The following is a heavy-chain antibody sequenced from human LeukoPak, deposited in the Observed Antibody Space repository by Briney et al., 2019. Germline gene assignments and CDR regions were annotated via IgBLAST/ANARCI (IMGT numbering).Heavy chain of an antibody. D-gene: IGHD3-10*01. CDR2: ISGSGGST. CDR3: AKDRGFGEPYYYYGMDV. V-gene: IGHV3-23*01. CDR1: GFTFSSYA. J-gene: IGHJ6*02. Sequence: GGSLRLTCAASGFTFSSYAMSWVRQAPGKGLEWVSAISGSGGSTYYADSVKGRFTISRDNSKNTLYLQMNSLRAEDTAVYYCAKDRGFGEPYYYYGMDVWGQGTTVTVSS.